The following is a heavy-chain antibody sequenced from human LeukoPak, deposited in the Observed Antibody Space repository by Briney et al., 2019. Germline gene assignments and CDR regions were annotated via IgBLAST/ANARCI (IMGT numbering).Heavy chain of an antibody. Sequence: GESLKISCKGSGYSFTSYWIGWVRQMPGKGLEWMGIIYPGDSDTRYSPSFQGQVTFPADNSISTAYLQWSSLKASDTAMYYCARRSSIATRLFDYWGQGTLVTVSS. CDR3: ARRSSIATRLFDY. CDR1: GYSFTSYW. J-gene: IGHJ4*02. CDR2: IYPGDSDT. V-gene: IGHV5-51*01. D-gene: IGHD6-6*01.